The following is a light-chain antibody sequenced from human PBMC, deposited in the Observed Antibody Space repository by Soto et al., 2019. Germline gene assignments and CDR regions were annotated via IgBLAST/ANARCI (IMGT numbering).Light chain of an antibody. Sequence: EIVMRQSPAILPVAPGERATLSCRASQNVAHNLAWYQQKPGQAPRLVIFGASVRATGIPARLSGSGSGTDFNLTIRRLEPEDFGIYYCQQRSSRNTFGQGTRLEIK. V-gene: IGKV3-11*01. J-gene: IGKJ5*01. CDR1: QNVAHN. CDR2: GAS. CDR3: QQRSSRNT.